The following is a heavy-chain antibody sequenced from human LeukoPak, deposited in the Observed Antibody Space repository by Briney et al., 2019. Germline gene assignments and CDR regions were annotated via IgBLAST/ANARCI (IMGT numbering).Heavy chain of an antibody. CDR1: GFTFNNYD. V-gene: IGHV3-23*01. CDR3: AKSGRIVFGGVHADY. D-gene: IGHD3-16*01. Sequence: GASLRLSCAASGFTFNNYDMSWVRQAPGKGLEWVSAISTSGGSKYYADSVKGRFTISRDNSKNTVYLQMNILRAEDTAVYYCAKSGRIVFGGVHADYWGQGTLVTVSS. CDR2: ISTSGGSK. J-gene: IGHJ4*01.